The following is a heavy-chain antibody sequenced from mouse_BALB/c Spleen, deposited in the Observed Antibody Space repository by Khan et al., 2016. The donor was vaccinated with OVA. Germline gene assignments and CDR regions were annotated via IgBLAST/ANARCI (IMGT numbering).Heavy chain of an antibody. D-gene: IGHD1-1*01. Sequence: QVQLQQSGAELVKPGTSVKLSCKASGYTFTNYDINWVRQRPEQGLDWIGWIFPGNSNIKYNEKFKGKATLTTDKSSRTAYMHLSRLTSEDSAVYFCARGLYYGSNPLMDYWGQGTSVTVSS. V-gene: IGHV1-85*01. CDR1: GYTFTNYD. CDR2: IFPGNSNI. J-gene: IGHJ4*01. CDR3: ARGLYYGSNPLMDY.